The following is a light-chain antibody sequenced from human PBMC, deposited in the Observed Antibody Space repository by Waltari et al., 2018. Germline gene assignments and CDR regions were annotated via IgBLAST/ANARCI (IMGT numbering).Light chain of an antibody. CDR2: AAS. CDR3: QHYSDWRPWT. J-gene: IGKJ1*01. Sequence: IVMTQSPAVLYLSPGESATLSCTANKNVYSSLAWYQQRRVTAPRLLIRAASTRATGVPARFSATGSGTEFTLTISSLQSEDFAVYYCQHYSDWRPWTFGQGTRVE. CDR1: KNVYSS. V-gene: IGKV3-15*01.